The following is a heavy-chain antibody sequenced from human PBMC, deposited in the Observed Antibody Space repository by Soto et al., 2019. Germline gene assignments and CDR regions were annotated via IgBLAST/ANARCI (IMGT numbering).Heavy chain of an antibody. CDR1: GRSFSDHN. J-gene: IGHJ6*03. Sequence: SEILSRTCAVYGRSFSDHNWPWIRQPPGKGLEWIGEINHSGSTNYNPSLKSRVTISVDTSKNQFSLKLSSVTAADTAVYYCAITPSIFDYYYYYMDVWGKGTTVT. CDR3: AITPSIFDYYYYYMDV. V-gene: IGHV4-34*01. CDR2: INHSGST. D-gene: IGHD2-21*01.